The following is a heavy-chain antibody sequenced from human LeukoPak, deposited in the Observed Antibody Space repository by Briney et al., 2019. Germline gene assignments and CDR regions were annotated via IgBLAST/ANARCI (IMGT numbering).Heavy chain of an antibody. CDR1: GFTFSSSA. D-gene: IGHD3-22*01. J-gene: IGHJ4*02. V-gene: IGHV3-23*01. CDR2: ISASGGST. Sequence: GGSLRLSCAASGFTFSSSAMSWVRQVPGKGLEWVSGISASGGSTYYADSVRGRFTISRDNAKNSLYLQMNSLRAEDTAVYYCARGSYDSSGYYLNWGQGTLVTVSS. CDR3: ARGSYDSSGYYLN.